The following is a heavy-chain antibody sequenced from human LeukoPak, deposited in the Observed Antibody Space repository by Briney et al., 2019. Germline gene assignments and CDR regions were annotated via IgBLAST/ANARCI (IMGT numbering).Heavy chain of an antibody. CDR1: GGTFSSYA. D-gene: IGHD5-24*01. CDR2: IIPIFGTA. CDR3: ARVRGRDGYKPD. Sequence: ASVKVSCKASGGTFSSYAISWVRQAPGQGLEWMGRIIPIFGTANYAQKFQGRVTITTDGSTSTAYMELSSLRSEDTAVYYCARVRGRDGYKPDWGQGTLVTVSS. J-gene: IGHJ4*02. V-gene: IGHV1-69*05.